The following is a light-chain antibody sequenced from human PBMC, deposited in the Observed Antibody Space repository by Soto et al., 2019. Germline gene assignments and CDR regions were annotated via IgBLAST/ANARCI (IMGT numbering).Light chain of an antibody. CDR2: GAS. Sequence: EIVLTQSPGTLSLSPGERATLSCRASQSVSSNYLAWYQHKPGQTPRLLLYGASSRATGIPDRFSGSGSGTDFTLTISRLEPEDFAVYYYQQFDRSPYTFAQGTKLEI. V-gene: IGKV3-20*01. CDR1: QSVSSNY. CDR3: QQFDRSPYT. J-gene: IGKJ2*01.